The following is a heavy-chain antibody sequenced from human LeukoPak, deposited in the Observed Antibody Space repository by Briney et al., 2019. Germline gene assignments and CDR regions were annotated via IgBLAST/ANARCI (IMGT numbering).Heavy chain of an antibody. D-gene: IGHD1-26*01. V-gene: IGHV3-23*01. J-gene: IGHJ4*02. CDR3: ARDRMGAILYFDY. CDR2: LTGSGGTT. Sequence: GGTLRLSCAASGFTFRDYGMSCVRQAPGKGLEWVSALTGSGGTTYYADSVKGRLTISRDNSKNTLYLQMNSLTAEDTAVYYCARDRMGAILYFDYWGQGTLVTVSS. CDR1: GFTFRDYG.